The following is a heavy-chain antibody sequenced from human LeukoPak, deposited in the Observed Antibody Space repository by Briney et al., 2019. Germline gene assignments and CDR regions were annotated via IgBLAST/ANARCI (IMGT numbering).Heavy chain of an antibody. CDR1: GFTFSSYA. V-gene: IGHV3-30*04. D-gene: IGHD6-13*01. CDR3: ARRIAAAGYNWFDP. Sequence: GRPLRLSCAASGFTFSSYAMHWVRQAPGKELEWVAVISYDGSNKYYADSVKCRFTISRDNSKNPLYLQMNSLRAEDTAVYYCARRIAAAGYNWFDPWGQGTLVTVSS. CDR2: ISYDGSNK. J-gene: IGHJ5*02.